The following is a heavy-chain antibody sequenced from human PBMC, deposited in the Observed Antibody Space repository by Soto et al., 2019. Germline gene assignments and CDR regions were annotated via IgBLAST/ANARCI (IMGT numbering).Heavy chain of an antibody. CDR2: ISYDGSNN. CDR1: GFTFSSYA. V-gene: IGHV3-30-3*01. CDR3: ARDTSGCVDY. Sequence: QVQLVESGGGVVQPGRSLRLSCAASGFTFSSYAMHWVRQAPGKGLEWVALISYDGSNNYYADFVKGRFTISRDNSKNTLYVQMNSLRAEDTAVYYCARDTSGCVDYWGQGTLVTVSS. J-gene: IGHJ4*02. D-gene: IGHD3-22*01.